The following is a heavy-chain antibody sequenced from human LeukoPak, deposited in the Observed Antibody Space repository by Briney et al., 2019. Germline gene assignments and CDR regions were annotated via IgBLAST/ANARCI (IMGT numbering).Heavy chain of an antibody. CDR2: INHSGST. J-gene: IGHJ6*03. CDR1: GGSFSGYH. CDR3: ARTAVAGIVYYYYYMDV. D-gene: IGHD6-19*01. V-gene: IGHV4-34*01. Sequence: SETLSLTCAVYGGSFSGYHWSWIRQPPGKGLEWIGEINHSGSTNYNPSLKSRVTISVDTSKNQFSLKLSSVTAADTAVYYCARTAVAGIVYYYYYMDVWGKGTTVTVSS.